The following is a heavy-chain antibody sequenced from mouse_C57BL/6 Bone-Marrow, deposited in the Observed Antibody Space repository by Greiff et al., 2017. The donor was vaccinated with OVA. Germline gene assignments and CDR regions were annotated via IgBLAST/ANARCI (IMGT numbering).Heavy chain of an antibody. D-gene: IGHD2-5*01. CDR3: ARGIYYSNPCFAY. CDR2: INPSNGGT. Sequence: QVQLKESGAELVRPGTSVKLSCKASGYTFTSYWMHWVKQRPGQGLEWIGNINPSNGGTNYNEKFKSKATLTVDKSSSTAYMQLSSLTSEDSAVYDCARGIYYSNPCFAYWCQGTLVTVSA. J-gene: IGHJ3*01. CDR1: GYTFTSYW. V-gene: IGHV1-53*01.